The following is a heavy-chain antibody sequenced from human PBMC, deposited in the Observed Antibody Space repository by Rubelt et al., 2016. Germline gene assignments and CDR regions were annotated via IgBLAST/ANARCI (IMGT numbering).Heavy chain of an antibody. CDR3: ARVSPYGDYDY. CDR1: GGSISSYY. D-gene: IGHD4-17*01. J-gene: IGHJ4*02. CDR2: IYYSGST. Sequence: QVQLQESGPGLVKPSETLSLTCTVSGGSISSYYWSWIRQPPGKGLEWIGYIYYSGSTNYNPSLKSGVTISGDTSKNSVSLKLSSVSAADTAVYYWARVSPYGDYDYWGQGTLVTVSS. V-gene: IGHV4-59*01.